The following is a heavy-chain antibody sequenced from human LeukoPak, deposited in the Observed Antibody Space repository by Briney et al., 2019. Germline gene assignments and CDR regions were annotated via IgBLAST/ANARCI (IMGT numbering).Heavy chain of an antibody. CDR3: ATLQSSGYDYSDY. CDR2: IYYSGST. J-gene: IGHJ4*02. D-gene: IGHD3-22*01. V-gene: IGHV4-39*01. CDR1: GGSISSSSYY. Sequence: SETLSLTCTVSGGSISSSSYYWGWIRQPPGKGLEWIGSIYYSGSTYYNPSLKSRVTISVDTSKNQFSLKLSSVTAADTAVYYCATLQSSGYDYSDYWGQGILVTVSS.